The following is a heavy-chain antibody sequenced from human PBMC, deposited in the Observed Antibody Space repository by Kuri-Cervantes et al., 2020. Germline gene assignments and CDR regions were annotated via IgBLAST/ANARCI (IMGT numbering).Heavy chain of an antibody. V-gene: IGHV3-9*01. J-gene: IGHJ4*02. CDR3: AKDHGYSYGSFDY. CDR1: GFTFDDYA. D-gene: IGHD5-18*01. Sequence: FLKISCAASGFTFDDYAMHWVRQAPGKGLEWVSGISWNSGSIGYADSVKGRFTISRDNAKNSLYLQMNSLRAEDTALYYCAKDHGYSYGSFDYWGQGTLVTVSS. CDR2: ISWNSGSI.